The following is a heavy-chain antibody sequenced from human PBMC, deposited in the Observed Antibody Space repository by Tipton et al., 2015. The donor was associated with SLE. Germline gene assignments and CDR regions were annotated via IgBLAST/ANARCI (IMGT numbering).Heavy chain of an antibody. V-gene: IGHV4-30-4*01. CDR3: ARDPSDTSGFYTYSFDL. CDR2: IYNSENT. Sequence: TLSLTCTVSGGSISSGEYYWSWIRQPPGKGLEWIGYIYNSENTNNNPSLKSRLTISVDTSRNQFSLKLSSVTAADTAVYYCARDPSDTSGFYTYSFDLWGQGTPVTVSS. CDR1: GGSISSGEYY. J-gene: IGHJ4*02. D-gene: IGHD3-22*01.